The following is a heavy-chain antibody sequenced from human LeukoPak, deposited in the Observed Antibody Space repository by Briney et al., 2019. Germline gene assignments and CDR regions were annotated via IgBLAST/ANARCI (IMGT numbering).Heavy chain of an antibody. Sequence: PGGSLRLSCAASGFTFSSYAMSWVRQAPGKGLEWVSAISGSGGSTYYADSVKGRFTISRDNAKNSLYLQMNSLRAEDTAVYYCARGYSSGGCLDYWGQGTLVTVSS. CDR3: ARGYSSGGCLDY. J-gene: IGHJ4*02. V-gene: IGHV3-23*01. CDR1: GFTFSSYA. D-gene: IGHD3-10*01. CDR2: ISGSGGST.